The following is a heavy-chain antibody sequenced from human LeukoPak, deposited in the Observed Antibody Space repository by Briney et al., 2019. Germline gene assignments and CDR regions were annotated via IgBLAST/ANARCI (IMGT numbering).Heavy chain of an antibody. Sequence: PGGSLRLSCAASGFTFSNYWMSWVRQAPGKGPEWVGDIKTDGSDKYYVGSVKGRFTISRDNAKNSLYLQMSSLRAEDTAVYYCARDSLIQYGSGSYWGFDYWGQGILVTVSS. V-gene: IGHV3-7*03. J-gene: IGHJ4*02. CDR1: GFTFSNYW. CDR2: IKTDGSDK. D-gene: IGHD3-10*01. CDR3: ARDSLIQYGSGSYWGFDY.